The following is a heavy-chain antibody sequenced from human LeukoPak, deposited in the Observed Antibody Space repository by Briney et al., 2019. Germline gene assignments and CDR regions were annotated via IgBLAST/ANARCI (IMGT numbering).Heavy chain of an antibody. J-gene: IGHJ3*02. Sequence: SETLSLTCTVSGGSISSSSYYWGWIRQPPGKGLEWIGSIYYSGSTYYNPSLKSRVTISVDTSKNQFSLKLSSVTAADTAVYYCARDYGWSDLSQLDIWGQGTMVTVSS. CDR3: ARDYGWSDLSQLDI. CDR2: IYYSGST. V-gene: IGHV4-39*07. CDR1: GGSISSSSYY. D-gene: IGHD3-16*01.